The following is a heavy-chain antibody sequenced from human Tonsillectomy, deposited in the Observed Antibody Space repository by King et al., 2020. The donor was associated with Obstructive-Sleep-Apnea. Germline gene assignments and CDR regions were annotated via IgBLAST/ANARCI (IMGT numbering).Heavy chain of an antibody. V-gene: IGHV4-59*01. D-gene: IGHD2-21*01. CDR1: GGSISSYY. CDR3: ARGARVPKHIVVVSASAEYFQH. CDR2: IYYSGST. Sequence: VQLQESGPGLVKPSETLSLTCTVSGGSISSYYWSWIRQPPGKGLEWIGYIYYSGSTNYNPSLKSRVTISVDTSKNQFSLKLSSVTAADTAVYYCARGARVPKHIVVVSASAEYFQHWGQGTLVTVSS. J-gene: IGHJ1*01.